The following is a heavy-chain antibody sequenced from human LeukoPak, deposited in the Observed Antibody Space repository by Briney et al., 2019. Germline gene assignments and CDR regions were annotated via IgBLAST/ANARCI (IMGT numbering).Heavy chain of an antibody. CDR3: ARRQNSSHRLYYYYGMDV. J-gene: IGHJ6*02. V-gene: IGHV4-34*01. CDR2: INHSGST. Sequence: SETLSLTCAVYGGSFSGYYWSWIRQPPGKGLEWIGGINHSGSTNYNPSLKSRVTISVDTSKNQFSLKLSSVTAADTAVYYCARRQNSSHRLYYYYGMDVWGQGTTVTVSS. CDR1: GGSFSGYY. D-gene: IGHD6-13*01.